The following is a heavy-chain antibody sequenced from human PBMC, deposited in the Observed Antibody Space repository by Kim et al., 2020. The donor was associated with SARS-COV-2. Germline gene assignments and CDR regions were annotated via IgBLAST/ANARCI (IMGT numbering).Heavy chain of an antibody. D-gene: IGHD6-13*01. J-gene: IGHJ6*02. CDR2: IWYDGSNK. CDR1: GFTFSSYG. CDR3: ARALYSSSWYSWYYYGMDV. V-gene: IGHV3-33*01. Sequence: GGSLRLSCAASGFTFSSYGMHWVRQAPGKGLEWVAVIWYDGSNKYYADSVKGRFTISRDNSKNTLYLQMNSLRAEDTAVYYCARALYSSSWYSWYYYGMDVWGQGTTVTVSS.